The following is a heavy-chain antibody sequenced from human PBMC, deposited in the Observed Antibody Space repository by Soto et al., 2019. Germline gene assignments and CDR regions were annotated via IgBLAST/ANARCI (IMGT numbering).Heavy chain of an antibody. CDR3: ARSETKYSSRNWFDT. V-gene: IGHV3-7*03. D-gene: IGHD6-13*01. Sequence: SGGSLRLSCAASGFTFSSYWMSWVRQAPGKGLEWVANIKQDGSEKYYVDSVKGRFTISRDNAKNSLYLQMNSLRAEDTAVYYCARSETKYSSRNWFDTWGQGTLVTVSS. CDR2: IKQDGSEK. CDR1: GFTFSSYW. J-gene: IGHJ5*02.